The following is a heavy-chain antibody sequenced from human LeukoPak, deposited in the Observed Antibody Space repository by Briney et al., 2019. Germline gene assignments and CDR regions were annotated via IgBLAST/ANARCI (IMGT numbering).Heavy chain of an antibody. CDR3: ARGIRYFDWLSNDAFDI. D-gene: IGHD3-9*01. CDR1: GFTFSDYY. CDR2: ISSSGSTI. J-gene: IGHJ3*02. Sequence: GGSLRLSCAASGFTFSDYYMSWIRQPPGKGLEWVSYISSSGSTIYYADSVKGRFTISRDNAKNSLYLQMNSLRAEDTAVYYCARGIRYFDWLSNDAFDIWGQGTMVTVSS. V-gene: IGHV3-11*01.